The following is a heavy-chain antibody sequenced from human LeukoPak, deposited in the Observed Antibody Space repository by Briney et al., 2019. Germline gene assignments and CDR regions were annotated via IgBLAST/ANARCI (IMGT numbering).Heavy chain of an antibody. J-gene: IGHJ4*02. CDR3: AKNYYDISGYLD. CDR1: GGSMNDYY. CDR2: IHTGGRT. D-gene: IGHD3-22*01. Sequence: SETLSLTCTGSGGSMNDYYWSWIRQPAGKGLEWIGRIHTGGRTDYNPSLKSRVTMSVDTSENQFSLKLSSVTAADTAVYYCAKNYYDISGYLDWGQGTLVTVSS. V-gene: IGHV4-4*07.